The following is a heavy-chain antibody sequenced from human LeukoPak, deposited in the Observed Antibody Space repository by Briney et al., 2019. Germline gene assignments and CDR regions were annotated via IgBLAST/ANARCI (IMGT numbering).Heavy chain of an antibody. V-gene: IGHV4-39*01. J-gene: IGHJ4*02. Sequence: SEALSLTCTVSGGSISSSSYYWGWIRQPPGKGLEWIGSIYYSGSTYYNPSLKSRVTISVDTSKNQFSLKLSSVTAADTAVYYCARQKETTDSGFDYWGQGTLVTVSS. CDR2: IYYSGST. D-gene: IGHD4-17*01. CDR1: GGSISSSSYY. CDR3: ARQKETTDSGFDY.